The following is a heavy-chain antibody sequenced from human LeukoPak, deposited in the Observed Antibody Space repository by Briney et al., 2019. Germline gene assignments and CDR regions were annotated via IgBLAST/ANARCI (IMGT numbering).Heavy chain of an antibody. D-gene: IGHD3-22*01. CDR2: ISHSGST. V-gene: IGHV4-34*01. CDR1: GGSFSGYY. J-gene: IGHJ4*02. CDR3: ARQTYYYDSRGYSYYFDY. Sequence: PSETLSLTCAVYGGSFSGYYWSWIRQPPGKGLEWIGEISHSGSTNYNPSLKSRVTISVNTSKNQLSLKLSSVTAADTAVYYCARQTYYYDSRGYSYYFDYWGQGTLVTVSS.